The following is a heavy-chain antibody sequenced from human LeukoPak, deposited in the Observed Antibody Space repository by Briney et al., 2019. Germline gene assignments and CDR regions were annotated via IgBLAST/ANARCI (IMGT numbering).Heavy chain of an antibody. CDR1: GGTFSSYA. CDR3: ARPQGPAAPNDY. D-gene: IGHD2-2*01. V-gene: IGHV1-69*13. CDR2: IIPIFGTA. J-gene: IGHJ4*02. Sequence: SVKVSCKASGGTFSSYAISWVRQAPGQGLEWMGGIIPIFGTANYAQKFQGRVTITADESTSTAYMELSSLRSDDTAVYYCARPQGPAAPNDYWGQGTLVTVSS.